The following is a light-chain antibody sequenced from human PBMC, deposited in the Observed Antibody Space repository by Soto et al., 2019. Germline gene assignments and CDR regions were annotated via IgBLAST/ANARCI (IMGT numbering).Light chain of an antibody. CDR3: KSYAGSNTYV. CDR1: TSDIGFSYY. V-gene: IGLV2-14*03. Sequence: QSVLTQSASVSGSPGQSITISCTGTTSDIGFSYYVSWYQQHPDKAPKLIIYDVSDRPSGVSDRFSGSKSGNTASLTISGLQAEDAADYFCKSYAGSNTYVFGSGTKVTVL. J-gene: IGLJ1*01. CDR2: DVS.